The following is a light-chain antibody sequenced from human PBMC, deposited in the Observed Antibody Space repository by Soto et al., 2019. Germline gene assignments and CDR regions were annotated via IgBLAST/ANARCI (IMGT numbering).Light chain of an antibody. Sequence: GVSNRFSGSKSGNTASLTISGLQAEDEADYYCYSYTTSSTDVFGTGTKLTVL. V-gene: IGLV2-14*01. J-gene: IGLJ1*01. CDR3: YSYTTSSTDV.